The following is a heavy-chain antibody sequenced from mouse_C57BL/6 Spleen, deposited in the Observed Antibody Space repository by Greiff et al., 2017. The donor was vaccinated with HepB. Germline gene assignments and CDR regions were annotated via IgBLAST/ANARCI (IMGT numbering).Heavy chain of an antibody. CDR2: IDPSDSET. Sequence: QVHVKQPGAELVRPGSSVKLSCKASGYTFTSYWMHWVKQRPIQGLEWIGNIDPSDSETHYNQKFKDKATLTVDKSSSTAYMQLSSLTSEDSAVYYCARESGGNAYWGQGTLVTVSA. J-gene: IGHJ3*01. V-gene: IGHV1-52*01. D-gene: IGHD1-1*02. CDR3: ARESGGNAY. CDR1: GYTFTSYW.